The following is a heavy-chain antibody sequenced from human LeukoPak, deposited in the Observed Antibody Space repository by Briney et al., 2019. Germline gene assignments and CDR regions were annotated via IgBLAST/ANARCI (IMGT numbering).Heavy chain of an antibody. V-gene: IGHV1-46*01. D-gene: IGHD6-13*01. CDR3: ARIPSSSSWPRGDQYYFDY. CDR2: INPSGGST. CDR1: GYTFTSYY. Sequence: ASVKVSCKASGYTFTSYYMHWVRQAPGQGLEWTGIINPSGGSTSYAQKFQGRVTMTRDTSTSTVYMELSSLRSEDTAVYYCARIPSSSSWPRGDQYYFDYWGQGTLVTVSS. J-gene: IGHJ4*02.